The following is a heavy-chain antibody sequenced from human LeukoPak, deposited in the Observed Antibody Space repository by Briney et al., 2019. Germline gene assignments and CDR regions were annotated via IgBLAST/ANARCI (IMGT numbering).Heavy chain of an antibody. CDR3: AKNDGSLPYYYYYMDV. CDR1: GFTFSSYA. J-gene: IGHJ6*03. V-gene: IGHV3-23*01. CDR2: LSGSGDST. D-gene: IGHD1-1*01. Sequence: GGTLRLSCAASGFTFSSYAMSWVRQAPGKGLEWVSVLSGSGDSTFYADSVKGRFTISRDNSKNTLYLQINSLRAEDTAVYYCAKNDGSLPYYYYYMDVWGKGTTVTVSS.